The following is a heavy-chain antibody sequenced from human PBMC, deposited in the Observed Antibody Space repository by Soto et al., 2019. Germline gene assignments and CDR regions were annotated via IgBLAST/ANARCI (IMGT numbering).Heavy chain of an antibody. Sequence: GGSLRLSCAASGFTFSTYSMNWVRQAPGKGLEWVAYINSTGTIKYYAGSVKGRFTISRDNAKNSLYLQMNSLRAEDTAVYYCARMSSSISPGCWGQGTLVTVSS. V-gene: IGHV3-48*01. D-gene: IGHD2-2*01. CDR3: ARMSSSISPGC. CDR1: GFTFSTYS. J-gene: IGHJ4*02. CDR2: INSTGTIK.